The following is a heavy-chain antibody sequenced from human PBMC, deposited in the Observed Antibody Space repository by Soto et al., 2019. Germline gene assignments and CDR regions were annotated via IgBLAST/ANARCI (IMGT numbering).Heavy chain of an antibody. CDR3: ASNRYSSGLKYY. D-gene: IGHD6-19*01. CDR2: ISSSSSTI. V-gene: IGHV3-48*02. Sequence: LRLSCAASGFTFSSSSMNWVRQAPGKGLEWVSYISSSSSTISYADSVKGRFTISRDNAKNSLYLQMNSLRDEDTAVYFCASNRYSSGLKYYWGQGTLVTVSS. J-gene: IGHJ4*02. CDR1: GFTFSSSS.